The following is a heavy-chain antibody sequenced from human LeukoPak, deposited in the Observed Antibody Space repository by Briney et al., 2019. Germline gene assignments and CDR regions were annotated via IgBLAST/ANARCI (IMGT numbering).Heavy chain of an antibody. J-gene: IGHJ3*02. D-gene: IGHD3-22*01. CDR3: ASDYDSSGSDAFDI. CDR1: GFTFSSYG. CDR2: ISYDGSNK. Sequence: GGSLRLSCAASGFTFSSYGMHWVHQAPGKGLEWVAVISYDGSNKYYADSVKGRFTISRDNSKNTLYLQMNSLRAEDTAVYYCASDYDSSGSDAFDIWGQGTMVTVSS. V-gene: IGHV3-30*03.